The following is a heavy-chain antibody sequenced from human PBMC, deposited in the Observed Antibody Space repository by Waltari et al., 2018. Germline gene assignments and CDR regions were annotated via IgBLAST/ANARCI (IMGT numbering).Heavy chain of an antibody. D-gene: IGHD3-3*01. V-gene: IGHV4-39*07. J-gene: IGHJ4*02. CDR1: GGSISSSSYY. CDR3: ARGRGGFWSGYSDY. Sequence: QLQLQESGPGLVKPSETLSLTCTVSGGSISSSSYYWGWIRQPPGKGLEWIGSIYYSGGTYYNPSLKSRVTISVDTSKNQFSLKLSSVTAADTAVYYCARGRGGFWSGYSDYWGQGTLVTVSS. CDR2: IYYSGGT.